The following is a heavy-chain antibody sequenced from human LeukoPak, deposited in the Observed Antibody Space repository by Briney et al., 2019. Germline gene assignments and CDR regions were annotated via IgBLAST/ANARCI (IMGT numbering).Heavy chain of an antibody. CDR1: GFTFDDYT. V-gene: IGHV3-43*01. CDR2: ISWDGGST. CDR3: AKERHRTGYSYGFPDY. D-gene: IGHD5-18*01. J-gene: IGHJ4*02. Sequence: GGSLRLSCAASGFTFDDYTMHWVRQAPGKGLEWVSLISWDGGSTYYADSVKGRFTISRDNSKNSLYLQMNSLRTEDTALYYCAKERHRTGYSYGFPDYWGQGTLVTVSS.